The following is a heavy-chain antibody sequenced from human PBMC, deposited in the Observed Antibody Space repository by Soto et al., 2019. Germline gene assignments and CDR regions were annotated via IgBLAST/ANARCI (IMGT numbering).Heavy chain of an antibody. V-gene: IGHV4-31*03. CDR2: IYSNGDT. D-gene: IGHD6-6*01. CDR1: SDSMNSGGYY. CDR3: ARRGGSSSGYYYYAMDV. J-gene: IGHJ6*02. Sequence: SETLSLTCSVSSDSMNSGGYYWSWLRQHPGKGLEWIGYIYSNGDTYYNPSLKSRVTISVDTSKNQFSLNLTSVTAADTAVYYCARRGGSSSGYYYYAMDVWGQGTTVTVSS.